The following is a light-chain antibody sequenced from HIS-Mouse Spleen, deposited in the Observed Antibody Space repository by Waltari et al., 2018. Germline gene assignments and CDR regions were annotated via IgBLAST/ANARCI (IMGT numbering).Light chain of an antibody. CDR1: QSVSSN. CDR2: GAS. V-gene: IGKV3-15*01. CDR3: QQYNNWWT. J-gene: IGKJ1*01. Sequence: EIVMTHSPATLSVSPGERATFSCRASQSVSSNLAWYQQKPGQAPRLLIYGASTRATGIPARFSGSGSGTEFTLTISSMQSEDFAVYYCQQYNNWWTFGQGTKVEIK.